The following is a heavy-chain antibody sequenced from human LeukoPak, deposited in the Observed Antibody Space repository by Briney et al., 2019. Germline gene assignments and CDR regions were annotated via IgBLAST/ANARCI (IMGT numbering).Heavy chain of an antibody. CDR1: GGSFIGYY. V-gene: IGHV4-34*01. Sequence: PSETLSLTRAVYGGSFIGYYASWSRQPPGKGLEWIGEINHSGSTNYNPSLKSRVTISVDTSKNQFSLKLSSVTAADTAVYYCARVRGYCSGGSCYSGYYYYYMDVWRRGTTVTVSS. D-gene: IGHD2-15*01. CDR2: INHSGST. J-gene: IGHJ6*03. CDR3: ARVRGYCSGGSCYSGYYYYYMDV.